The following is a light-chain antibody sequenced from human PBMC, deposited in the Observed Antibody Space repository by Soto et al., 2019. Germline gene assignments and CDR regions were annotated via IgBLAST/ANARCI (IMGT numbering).Light chain of an antibody. CDR1: QSVSSY. J-gene: IGKJ4*01. Sequence: EIVLTQSPATLSLSPGERATLSCRASQSVSSYLAWYQQRPDQAPRLLIYDASKRATGIPAKFSGSGSGTDFTLTISTLEPEDFAVYYCQQRSKWPPAFGGGTKVEIK. V-gene: IGKV3-11*01. CDR2: DAS. CDR3: QQRSKWPPA.